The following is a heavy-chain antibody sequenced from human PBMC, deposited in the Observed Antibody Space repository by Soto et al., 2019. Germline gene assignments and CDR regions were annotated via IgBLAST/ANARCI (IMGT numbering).Heavy chain of an antibody. Sequence: EVQLVQSGAEVKKPGESLKISCKGSGYTFTNYWIGWVRQMPGKGLEWMGIIYPGDSDTIFSPSFQGQVTFSADKSITTAYLQWSSLKASDTAIYYCTRGDVGYPFDYWGQGTLVTVSS. CDR1: GYTFTNYW. CDR2: IYPGDSDT. D-gene: IGHD6-25*01. V-gene: IGHV5-51*01. CDR3: TRGDVGYPFDY. J-gene: IGHJ4*02.